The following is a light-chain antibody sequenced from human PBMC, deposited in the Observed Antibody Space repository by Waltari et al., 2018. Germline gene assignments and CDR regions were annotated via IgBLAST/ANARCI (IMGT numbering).Light chain of an antibody. V-gene: IGLV1-40*01. Sequence: QSVLTQPPSVSGAPRQRVTLSCTGSSSNIGAGYDVHWYQRLPGTAPKLLLYANSNRPSGVPDRFSGSKSGTSAPLAITGLQAEDEADYYCQSYDSSLSGYVFGTGTKVTVL. CDR2: ANS. CDR1: SSNIGAGYD. J-gene: IGLJ1*01. CDR3: QSYDSSLSGYV.